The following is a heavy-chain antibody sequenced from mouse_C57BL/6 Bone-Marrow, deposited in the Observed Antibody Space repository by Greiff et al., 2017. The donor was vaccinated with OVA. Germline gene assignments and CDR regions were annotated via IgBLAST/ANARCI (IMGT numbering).Heavy chain of an antibody. D-gene: IGHD1-1*01. CDR3: ATTSLLRYYAMDY. Sequence: QVQLKQSGPGLVAPSQSLSITCTVSGFSLTSYGVDWVRQSPGKGLEWLGVIWGVGSTNYNSALKSRLSISKDNSKSQVFLKMNSLQTDDTAMYYCATTSLLRYYAMDYWGQGTSVTVSS. CDR2: IWGVGST. J-gene: IGHJ4*01. V-gene: IGHV2-6*01. CDR1: GFSLTSYG.